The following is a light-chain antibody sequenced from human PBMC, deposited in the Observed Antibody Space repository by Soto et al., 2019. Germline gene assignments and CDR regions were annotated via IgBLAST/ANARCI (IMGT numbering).Light chain of an antibody. CDR1: QGIGDT. CDR3: MQSIQLPLT. Sequence: EVVMRQSPATLSVSPGEGATLSCRASQGIGDTLAWYQHKPGQTPRLLIYDTSTRATGVPTRFSGSGSGTDFTLKISRVEAEDVGVYYCMQSIQLPLTFGGGTKVDIK. V-gene: IGKV3-15*01. J-gene: IGKJ4*01. CDR2: DTS.